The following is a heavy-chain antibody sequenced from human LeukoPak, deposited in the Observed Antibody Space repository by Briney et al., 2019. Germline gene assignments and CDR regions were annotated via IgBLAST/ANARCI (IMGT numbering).Heavy chain of an antibody. D-gene: IGHD6-13*01. V-gene: IGHV4-59*08. CDR3: ARQGGYSSSPDY. CDR1: GGSLSRFF. J-gene: IGHJ4*02. Sequence: LGTPSPTRTVSGGSLSRFFWNWIPEPPRKGPGGFGYIYYSGSTNYNPSLKRRVAISVDASKNQFSLKLSSVTAADTAVYYCARQGGYSSSPDYWGQGTLVTVSS. CDR2: IYYSGST.